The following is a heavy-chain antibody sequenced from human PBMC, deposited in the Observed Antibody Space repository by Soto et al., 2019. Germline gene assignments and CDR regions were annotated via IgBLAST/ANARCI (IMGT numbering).Heavy chain of an antibody. D-gene: IGHD3-3*01. CDR1: GGSFSSSSYH. V-gene: IGHV4-39*01. CDR2: IYYSGST. Sequence: PSETLSLTCDVYGGSFSSSSYHWGWIRQPPGEGLEWIGSIYYSGSTFYNPSLKSRVTISVDTSKNQFSLKLSSVTAADTAVYYCARVRGGYTFWSGYLGGYGMDVWGQGTTVTVS. J-gene: IGHJ6*02. CDR3: ARVRGGYTFWSGYLGGYGMDV.